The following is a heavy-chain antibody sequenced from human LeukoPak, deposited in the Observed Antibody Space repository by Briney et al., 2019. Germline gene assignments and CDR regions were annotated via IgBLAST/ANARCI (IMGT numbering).Heavy chain of an antibody. CDR3: TSLYYYDSSGRIRDY. J-gene: IGHJ4*02. D-gene: IGHD3-22*01. CDR2: IRSKANSYAT. CDR1: GFTFSGSA. V-gene: IGHV3-73*01. Sequence: GGSLRLSCAASGFTFSGSAMHWVRQASGKGLEWVGRIRSKANSYATAYAASVKGRFTISRDDSKNTACLQMNSLKTEDTAVYYCTSLYYYDSSGRIRDYWGQGTLVTVSS.